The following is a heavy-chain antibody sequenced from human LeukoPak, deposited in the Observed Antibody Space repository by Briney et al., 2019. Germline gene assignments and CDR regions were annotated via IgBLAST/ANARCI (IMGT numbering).Heavy chain of an antibody. CDR2: ISGSGGST. CDR3: AKDTMIVVTAFDI. Sequence: PGGSLRLSCAASGFNFSSYGMHWVRQAPGKGLEWVSAISGSGGSTYYADSVKGRFTISRDNSKNTLYLQMNSLRAEDTAVYYCAKDTMIVVTAFDIWGQGTMVTVSS. V-gene: IGHV3-23*01. CDR1: GFNFSSYG. J-gene: IGHJ3*02. D-gene: IGHD3-22*01.